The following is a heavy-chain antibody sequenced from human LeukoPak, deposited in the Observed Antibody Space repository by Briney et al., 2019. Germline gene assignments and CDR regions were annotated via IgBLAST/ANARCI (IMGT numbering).Heavy chain of an antibody. Sequence: GGSLRLSCAASGFTVSSNYMSWVRQAPGKGLDWVSVIYSDGSRYYADSVKGRFTISRDTAKNTLYLQMSSLRAEDTAGYYCASDLAAGYWGQGTLVTVSS. CDR1: GFTVSSNY. V-gene: IGHV3-53*01. J-gene: IGHJ4*02. D-gene: IGHD6-13*01. CDR3: ASDLAAGY. CDR2: IYSDGSR.